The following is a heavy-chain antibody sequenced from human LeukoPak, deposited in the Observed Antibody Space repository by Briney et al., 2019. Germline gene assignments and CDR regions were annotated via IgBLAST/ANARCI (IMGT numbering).Heavy chain of an antibody. V-gene: IGHV7-4-1*02. J-gene: IGHJ6*03. CDR3: ARVGVLGYCSSTSCYAKNYYYYYMDV. CDR2: INTNTGNP. D-gene: IGHD2-2*01. CDR1: GYTFTSYA. Sequence: ASVKVSCKASGYTFTSYAMNWVRQAPGQGLEWMGWINTNTGNPTYAQGFTGRFVFSLDTSVSTAYLQISSLKAEDTAVYYCARVGVLGYCSSTSCYAKNYYYYYMDVWGKGTTVTISS.